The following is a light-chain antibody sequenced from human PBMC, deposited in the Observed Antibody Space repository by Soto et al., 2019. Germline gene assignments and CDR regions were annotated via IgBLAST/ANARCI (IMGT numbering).Light chain of an antibody. Sequence: EIVLTQSPGTLSLSPGERATLSCTASQYVSRSYLAWYQQKPGQAPRLLIYDASRRAAGIPDRFSGSWSGTDFVLTISRLETEEFAVYHCHQSCSSLWTFGQGTNVEIK. CDR1: QYVSRSY. V-gene: IGKV3-20*01. J-gene: IGKJ1*01. CDR2: DAS. CDR3: HQSCSSLWT.